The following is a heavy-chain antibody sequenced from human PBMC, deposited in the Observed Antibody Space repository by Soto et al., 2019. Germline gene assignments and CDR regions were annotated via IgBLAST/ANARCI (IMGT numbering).Heavy chain of an antibody. V-gene: IGHV1-69*01. CDR1: GGTVGTYI. D-gene: IGHD6-13*01. CDR2: INSIFGST. Sequence: QLQLVQSGAEMKKPGSSVKVSCKASGGTVGTYIMSWVRQAPGQGLEWMGEINSIFGSTQYAPRFQGRVTITADETTSTTYMELTSLTSEDTAIYFCARMRNADRRGLPGIGAPWGQGTLVTVSS. J-gene: IGHJ1*01. CDR3: ARMRNADRRGLPGIGAP.